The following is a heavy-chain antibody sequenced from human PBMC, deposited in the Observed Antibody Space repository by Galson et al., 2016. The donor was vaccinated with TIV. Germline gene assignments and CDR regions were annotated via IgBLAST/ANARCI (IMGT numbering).Heavy chain of an antibody. Sequence: SLRLSCATSGFTFSDFEMDWVRQTPGKGLEWLAWINSRASDRTTYYADSAKGRFNISRDNAKNSVYLQMNSLRDEDTGIYYCARESLCGFDCSIDYWGQGILVTVSS. D-gene: IGHD2-21*02. CDR3: ARESLCGFDCSIDY. V-gene: IGHV3-48*03. J-gene: IGHJ4*01. CDR1: GFTFSDFE. CDR2: INSRASDRTT.